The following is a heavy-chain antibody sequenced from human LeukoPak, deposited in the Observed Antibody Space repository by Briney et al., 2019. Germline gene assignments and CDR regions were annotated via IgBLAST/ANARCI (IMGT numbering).Heavy chain of an antibody. CDR3: AREWSSSWYGNWFDP. CDR1: GFTFSSYS. CDR2: INWNGGST. Sequence: GGSLRLSCAASGFTFSSYSMSWVRQAPGKGLEWVSGINWNGGSTGYADSVKGRFTISRDNAKNSLYLQMNSLRAEDTALYYCAREWSSSWYGNWFDPWGQGNLVTVSS. D-gene: IGHD6-13*01. J-gene: IGHJ5*02. V-gene: IGHV3-20*04.